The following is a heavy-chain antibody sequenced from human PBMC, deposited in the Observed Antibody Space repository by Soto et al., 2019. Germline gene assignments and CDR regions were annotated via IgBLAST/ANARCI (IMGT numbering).Heavy chain of an antibody. V-gene: IGHV3-30*18. D-gene: IGHD3-10*01. CDR2: ISYDGSNK. CDR3: AKDPNMVRGVIKNYYYYGMDV. CDR1: GFTLSSYG. J-gene: IGHJ6*02. Sequence: QPGGSLRLSCAASGFTLSSYGMHWVRQAPGKGLEWVAVISYDGSNKYYADSVKGRFTISRDNSKNTLYLQMNSLRAEDTAVYYCAKDPNMVRGVIKNYYYYGMDVWGQGTTVTVSS.